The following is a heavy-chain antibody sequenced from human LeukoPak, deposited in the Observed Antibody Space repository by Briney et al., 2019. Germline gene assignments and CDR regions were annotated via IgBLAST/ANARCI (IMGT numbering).Heavy chain of an antibody. CDR1: GYTFTSYG. V-gene: IGHV1-18*01. Sequence: ASVKVSCKASGYTFTSYGISWVRQAPGQGLEWMGWISAYNGNTNYAQKLQGRVTMTTDTSTSTAYMELRSLRSDDTAVYYCARDMFLDRSSDSSGYYRILGAFDIWGQGTMVTVSS. J-gene: IGHJ3*02. CDR2: ISAYNGNT. D-gene: IGHD3-22*01. CDR3: ARDMFLDRSSDSSGYYRILGAFDI.